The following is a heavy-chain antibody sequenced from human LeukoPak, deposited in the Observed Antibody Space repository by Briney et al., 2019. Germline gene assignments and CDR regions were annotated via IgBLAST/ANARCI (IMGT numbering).Heavy chain of an antibody. V-gene: IGHV3-48*03. CDR1: GFTFSNYE. J-gene: IGHJ4*02. CDR3: ARESYDSSGYYEYYFDY. CDR2: ISSSGSTI. Sequence: GGSLRLSCAASGFTFSNYEMNWVRQAPGKGLEWVSYISSSGSTIYYADSVKGRFTISRDNAKNSLYLQMNSLRAEDTAVYYCARESYDSSGYYEYYFDYWGQGTLVTVSS. D-gene: IGHD3-22*01.